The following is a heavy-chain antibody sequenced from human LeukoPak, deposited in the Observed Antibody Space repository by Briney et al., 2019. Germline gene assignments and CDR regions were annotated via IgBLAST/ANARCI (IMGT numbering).Heavy chain of an antibody. CDR1: GYTFTTYG. CDR3: ARDGTDTIFGVKYYYYMDV. J-gene: IGHJ6*03. V-gene: IGHV1-18*01. CDR2: ISAYDHRT. D-gene: IGHD3-3*01. Sequence: SVKVSCKASGYTFTTYGFNWVRQAPGQGLEWMGWISAYDHRTRYAQKFQGRVTLTTDRSTNTAYMELRSLRSDDTAVYYCARDGTDTIFGVKYYYYMDVWGKGTSVTVSS.